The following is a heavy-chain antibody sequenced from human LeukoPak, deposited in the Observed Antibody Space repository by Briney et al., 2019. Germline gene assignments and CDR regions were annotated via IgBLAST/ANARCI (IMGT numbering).Heavy chain of an antibody. CDR2: ISSSSTYI. CDR3: ARNYDVLTGYPYYFDH. D-gene: IGHD3-9*01. V-gene: IGHV3-21*01. Sequence: GGSLRLSCAASGFTFSSYVMHWVRQAPGKGLEWVSSISSSSTYIYYADSVKGRFTISRDNAKNSLYLQMSSLTPEDTAVYYCARNYDVLTGYPYYFDHWGQGILVTVSS. J-gene: IGHJ4*02. CDR1: GFTFSSYV.